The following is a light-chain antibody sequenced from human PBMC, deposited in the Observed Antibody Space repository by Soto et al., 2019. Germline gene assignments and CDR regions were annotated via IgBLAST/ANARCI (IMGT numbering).Light chain of an antibody. V-gene: IGLV2-14*01. CDR3: YSYRSRSAHV. Sequence: QSVLTQPASVSGSPGQSITISCTGTSSDVGGYDRVSWYQQHPDKAPKLIIYEVTNRPSGISNRFSGSKSGDTASLTISGLQAEDEADYYCYSYRSRSAHVFGTGTKVTVL. CDR2: EVT. CDR1: SSDVGGYDR. J-gene: IGLJ1*01.